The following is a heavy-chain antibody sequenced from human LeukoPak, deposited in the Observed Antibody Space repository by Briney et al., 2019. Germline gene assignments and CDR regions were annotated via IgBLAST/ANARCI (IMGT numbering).Heavy chain of an antibody. CDR1: GGSISSYY. J-gene: IGHJ4*02. D-gene: IGHD1-26*01. CDR2: TYYSGST. CDR3: ARGGAASFDY. Sequence: SETLSRTCTVSGGSISSYYWSWIRQPPGKGLEWIGYTYYSGSTNYNPSLKSRVTISVDTSKNQFSLKLSSVTAADTAVYYCARGGAASFDYWGQGTLVTVSS. V-gene: IGHV4-59*01.